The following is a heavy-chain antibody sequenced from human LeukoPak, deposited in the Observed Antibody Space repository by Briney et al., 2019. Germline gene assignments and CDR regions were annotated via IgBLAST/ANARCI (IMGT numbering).Heavy chain of an antibody. CDR3: AKDKYGSSWSRAINWFDP. CDR2: ISGSGGST. J-gene: IGHJ5*02. CDR1: GFTFSSYA. V-gene: IGHV3-23*01. D-gene: IGHD6-13*01. Sequence: GGSLRLSCAASGFTFSSYAMSWVRQAPGKGLEWVSAISGSGGSTYYADSVKGRFTISRDNSKNTLYLQMNSLRAEDTAVYYCAKDKYGSSWSRAINWFDPWGQGTLVTVSS.